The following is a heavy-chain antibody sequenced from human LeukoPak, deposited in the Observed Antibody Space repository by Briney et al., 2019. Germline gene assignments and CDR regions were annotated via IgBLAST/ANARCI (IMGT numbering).Heavy chain of an antibody. CDR3: TQLVVVASYNWFDP. CDR1: GFTFSSYA. Sequence: PGGSLRLSCAASGFTFSSYAMSWVRQAPGKGLEWVSYISSSGSTIYYADSVKGRFTISRDNAKNSLYLQMNSLRAEDTAVYYCTQLVVVASYNWFDPWGQGTLVTVSS. D-gene: IGHD2-15*01. V-gene: IGHV3-48*03. CDR2: ISSSGSTI. J-gene: IGHJ5*02.